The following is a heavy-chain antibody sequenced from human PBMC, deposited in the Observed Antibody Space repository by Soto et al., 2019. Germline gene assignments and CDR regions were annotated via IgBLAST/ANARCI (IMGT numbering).Heavy chain of an antibody. J-gene: IGHJ3*01. CDR2: ISYSGST. CDR1: AGSISTINYY. CDR3: ARSAQWDGFDP. Sequence: QVQLQESGPGLVRPSQTLSLTCTVSAGSISTINYYWSWIRQHPEKGLEWIGYISYSGSTFYHSSLKSRVTISLAPSKKQFSLTLTSVTAADTAVYYCARSAQWDGFDPWGQGTMVTVSS. V-gene: IGHV4-31*03. D-gene: IGHD2-8*01.